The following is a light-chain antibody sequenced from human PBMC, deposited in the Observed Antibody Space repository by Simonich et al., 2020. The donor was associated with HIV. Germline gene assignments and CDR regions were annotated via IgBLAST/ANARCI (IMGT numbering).Light chain of an antibody. Sequence: DIVMTQSPDSLAVSLGERATINCKSSQPVLRSSNNKNHLAWYQQNPGQPPKLLIYWASTRESGVPDRFSGSGSGTDFTLTISSLQAEDVAVYYCQQYHSSPCTFGPGTKVDIK. CDR2: WAS. V-gene: IGKV4-1*01. CDR1: QPVLRSSNNKNH. J-gene: IGKJ3*01. CDR3: QQYHSSPCT.